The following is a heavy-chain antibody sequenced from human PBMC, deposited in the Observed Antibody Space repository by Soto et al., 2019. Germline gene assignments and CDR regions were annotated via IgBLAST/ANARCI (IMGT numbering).Heavy chain of an antibody. Sequence: EVQLLESGGGLVQPGGSLRLSCAASGFTFSSYAMSWVRQAPGKGLEWVSAISGSGGSTYYADSVKGRFTISRDNSKNTLYRQMNSLRAEDTSVYYCAKRRDIETLELSANNGVNFDYWGQGTLVTVSS. J-gene: IGHJ4*02. V-gene: IGHV3-23*01. D-gene: IGHD1-7*01. CDR1: GFTFSSYA. CDR3: AKRRDIETLELSANNGVNFDY. CDR2: ISGSGGST.